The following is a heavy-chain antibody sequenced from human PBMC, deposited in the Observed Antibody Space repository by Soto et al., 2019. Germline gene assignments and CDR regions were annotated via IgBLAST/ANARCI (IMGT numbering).Heavy chain of an antibody. V-gene: IGHV3-23*01. J-gene: IGHJ4*02. CDR1: GFTFSTYA. D-gene: IGHD4-17*01. CDR3: AKDRYGDYGGIDY. Sequence: PGGSLRLSCAASGFTFSTYAMIWVRQAPGKGLEWVSVITGSGGSTYYADSVKGRFTIPRDTSKNTLFLQMNSLRAEDTAVYYCAKDRYGDYGGIDYWGQGTMVTVSS. CDR2: ITGSGGST.